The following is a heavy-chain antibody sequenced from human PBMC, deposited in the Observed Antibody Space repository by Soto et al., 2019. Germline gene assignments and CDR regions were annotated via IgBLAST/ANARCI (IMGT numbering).Heavy chain of an antibody. V-gene: IGHV3-11*05. Sequence: VGSLRLSCVASGFTFSDYYMSWIRQAPGKGLEWVSYISSSSSYTNYADSVKGRFTISRDNAKNSLYLQMNSLRAEDTAVYYCARDHHRYSGYDYVDYWGQGTLVNVSS. D-gene: IGHD5-12*01. J-gene: IGHJ4*02. CDR3: ARDHHRYSGYDYVDY. CDR1: GFTFSDYY. CDR2: ISSSSSYT.